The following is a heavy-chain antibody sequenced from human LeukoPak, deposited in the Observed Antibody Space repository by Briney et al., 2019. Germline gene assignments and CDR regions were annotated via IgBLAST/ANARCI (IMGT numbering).Heavy chain of an antibody. CDR1: GYTFTSYG. D-gene: IGHD4-17*01. Sequence: GASVKVSCKASGYTFTSYGISWVRQAPGQGLEWMGWISAYNGNTNYAQKLQGRVTMTTDTSTSTAYMELRSLRSDDTAVYYCARDIPNLYGDYYYYGMDVWGQGTTVTVSS. CDR2: ISAYNGNT. CDR3: ARDIPNLYGDYYYYGMDV. V-gene: IGHV1-18*01. J-gene: IGHJ6*02.